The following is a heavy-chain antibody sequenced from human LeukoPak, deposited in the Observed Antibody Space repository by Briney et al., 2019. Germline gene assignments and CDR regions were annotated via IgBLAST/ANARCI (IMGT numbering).Heavy chain of an antibody. V-gene: IGHV1-46*01. Sequence: ASVKVSCKASGYTFTSYGISWVRQAPGQGLEWMGIINPSGGSTSYAQKFQGRVTMTRDMSTSTVYMELSSLRSEDTAVYYCARGGGGSCYEVDYWGQGTLVTVSS. CDR3: ARGGGGSCYEVDY. D-gene: IGHD2-15*01. CDR2: INPSGGST. J-gene: IGHJ4*02. CDR1: GYTFTSYG.